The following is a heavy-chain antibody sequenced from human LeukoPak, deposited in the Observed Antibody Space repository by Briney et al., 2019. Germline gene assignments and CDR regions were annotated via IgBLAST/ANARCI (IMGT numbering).Heavy chain of an antibody. CDR3: ARDGLRLGELSLSGYNWFDP. J-gene: IGHJ5*02. CDR1: VYTFTSYG. D-gene: IGHD3-16*02. Sequence: ASVKVSCKASVYTFTSYGISWVRQAPGQGLEWMGWISAYNGNTNYAQKLQGRVTMTTDTSTSTAYMELRSRRSDDTAVYYCARDGLRLGELSLSGYNWFDPWGQGTLVTVSS. CDR2: ISAYNGNT. V-gene: IGHV1-18*01.